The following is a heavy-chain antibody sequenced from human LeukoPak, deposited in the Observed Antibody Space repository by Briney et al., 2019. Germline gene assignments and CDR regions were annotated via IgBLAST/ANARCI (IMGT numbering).Heavy chain of an antibody. Sequence: SETLSLTCTVSGGSISSYCWSWIRQPPGKGLEWIGYIYYSGSTNYNPSLKSRVTISVDTSKNQFSLKLSSVTAADTAVYYCARDQRRNWFDPWGQGTLVTVSS. CDR3: ARDQRRNWFDP. J-gene: IGHJ5*02. V-gene: IGHV4-59*01. CDR2: IYYSGST. CDR1: GGSISSYC.